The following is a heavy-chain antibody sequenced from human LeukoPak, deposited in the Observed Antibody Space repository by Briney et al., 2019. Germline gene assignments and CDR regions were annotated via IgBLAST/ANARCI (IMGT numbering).Heavy chain of an antibody. J-gene: IGHJ4*02. Sequence: PGGSLRLSCAASGFIFRNYAMRWVRQVPGRGLEWVAVVWFDGSYELYADSVKGRFTISRDDSRSTVNLQMESLRAEDTALYYCARDLGGRGIPVYYFDYWGQGTQVTVSS. CDR3: ARDLGGRGIPVYYFDY. CDR1: GFIFRNYA. CDR2: VWFDGSYE. D-gene: IGHD4-23*01. V-gene: IGHV3-33*08.